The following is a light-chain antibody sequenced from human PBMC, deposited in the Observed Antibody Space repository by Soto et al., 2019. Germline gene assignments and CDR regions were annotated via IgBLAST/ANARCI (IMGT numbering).Light chain of an antibody. CDR1: QDISSW. J-gene: IGKJ2*01. CDR2: AAS. Sequence: DLQMTQSPSSVSASVGDRVTITCRASQDISSWLAWYQQRPGKAPQLLIYAASSLQSGVPSRFSGSGSGTDFTLTISSLQPEDFATYYCQQANSFSYTFGQGTKLEIK. CDR3: QQANSFSYT. V-gene: IGKV1-12*01.